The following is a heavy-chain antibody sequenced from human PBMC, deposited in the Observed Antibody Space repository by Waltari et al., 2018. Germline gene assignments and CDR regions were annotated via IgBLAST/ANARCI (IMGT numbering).Heavy chain of an antibody. CDR1: GYAINSGFY. CDR2: IYHDGTT. V-gene: IGHV4-38-2*01. D-gene: IGHD2-2*03. CDR3: TRQVLGYCTSAACRRLES. J-gene: IGHJ4*02. Sequence: QLQLQESGPGLVKSSETLSPTGAVSGYAINSGFYWGWLRQPPGRGLEWVATIYHDGTTFYNPSLTGRVTTSMDTSKNQFSLKMKSVTAADTAVYYCTRQVLGYCTSAACRRLESWGQGTLVTVSS.